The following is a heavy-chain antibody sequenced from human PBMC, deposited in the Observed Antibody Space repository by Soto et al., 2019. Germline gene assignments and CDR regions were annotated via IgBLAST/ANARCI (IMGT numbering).Heavy chain of an antibody. CDR1: VYGFSDND. CDR3: ARMATSGTLNWFDH. CDR2: MNPNSGNG. Sequence: XAVKVSCKASVYGFSDNDIRWVRQATGQGLEWMGWMNPNSGNGGYAQKFQGRVTMTRDTSTSTSYMELSSLASDDTAIYYCARMATSGTLNWFDHWGQGSLVTVSS. J-gene: IGHJ5*02. V-gene: IGHV1-8*01.